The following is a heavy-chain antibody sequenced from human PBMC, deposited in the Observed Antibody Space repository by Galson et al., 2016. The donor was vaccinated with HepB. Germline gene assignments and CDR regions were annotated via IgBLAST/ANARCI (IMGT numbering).Heavy chain of an antibody. CDR1: GYTFSTYW. J-gene: IGHJ5*02. Sequence: QSGAEVKKPGESLKISCKGSGYTFSTYWIAWVRQMPGNGLEWMGVINPGDSDTRYSPSFQGQVTISVDTSISTAYLQWSNLKTSDTAIYYCAGQGEQLVRSPIDTWGQGTLVTVS. D-gene: IGHD6-13*01. V-gene: IGHV5-51*01. CDR2: INPGDSDT. CDR3: AGQGEQLVRSPIDT.